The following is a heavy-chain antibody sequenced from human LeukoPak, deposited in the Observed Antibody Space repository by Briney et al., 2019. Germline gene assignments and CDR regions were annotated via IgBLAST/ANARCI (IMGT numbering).Heavy chain of an antibody. D-gene: IGHD4-11*01. J-gene: IGHJ4*02. Sequence: ASVKVSCKASGYTFTGYYMHWVRQAPGQGLEWMGWINPNSGGTNYAQKFQGRVTMTRDTSISTAYMELSRLRSDDTAVYYCARDPGTGYLQSLDYWGQGTLVTVSS. V-gene: IGHV1-2*02. CDR1: GYTFTGYY. CDR3: ARDPGTGYLQSLDY. CDR2: INPNSGGT.